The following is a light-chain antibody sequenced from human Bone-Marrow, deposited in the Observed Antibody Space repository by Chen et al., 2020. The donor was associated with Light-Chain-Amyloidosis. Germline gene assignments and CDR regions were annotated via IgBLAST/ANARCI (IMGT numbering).Light chain of an antibody. V-gene: IGLV3-25*03. CDR2: RDT. CDR1: DLPTKY. CDR3: QSADSSGTYEVI. J-gene: IGLJ2*01. Sequence: SYVLTPPPSVSVSPGQTARITCSGDDLPTKYAYWYRQKPGQAPVLVIHRDTERPSGISERFSCSSSGTTATLTISGVQAEDEADYHCQSADSSGTYEVIFGGGTKLTVL.